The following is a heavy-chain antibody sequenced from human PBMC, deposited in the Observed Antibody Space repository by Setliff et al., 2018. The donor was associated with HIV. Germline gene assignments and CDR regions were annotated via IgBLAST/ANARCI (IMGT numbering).Heavy chain of an antibody. CDR3: ARRIKDNDNYNIPCES. J-gene: IGHJ5*01. Sequence: ASVKVSCKASGYTFSDHGINWVRQASGQRLEWMGWVNPKSDNSGLAQKFQGRVFLTSNASLNTTYMYLNGLTSDDTATYYCARRIKDNDNYNIPCESWGQGTLVTVTS. V-gene: IGHV1-8*02. CDR2: VNPKSDNS. CDR1: GYTFSDHG. D-gene: IGHD3-10*01.